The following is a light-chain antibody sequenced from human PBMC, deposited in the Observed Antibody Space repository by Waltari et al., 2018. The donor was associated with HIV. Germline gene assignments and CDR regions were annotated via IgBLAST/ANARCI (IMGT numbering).Light chain of an antibody. Sequence: SAVTQPASVSGLPGQSVTISCTGGDSYFALYHSVSWYPQHPGKVPRLILFDVDSRAPGISDRFSGSKSGPTASLNISGLRAEDEADYYCASFTGDDTVLFGGGTKVTVL. V-gene: IGLV2-14*03. CDR2: DVD. CDR3: ASFTGDDTVL. CDR1: DSYFALYHS. J-gene: IGLJ2*01.